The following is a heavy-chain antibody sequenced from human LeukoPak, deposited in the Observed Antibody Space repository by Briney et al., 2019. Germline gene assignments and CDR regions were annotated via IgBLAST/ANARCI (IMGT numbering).Heavy chain of an antibody. CDR2: ISSSSSYI. D-gene: IGHD6-19*01. J-gene: IGHJ4*02. CDR1: GFTFSSYS. Sequence: PGGSLRLSCAASGFTFSSYSMNWVRQAPGKGLEWVSSISSSSSYIYSADSVKGRFTISRDNAKNSLYLQMNSLRAEDTAVYYCANSVAVAGDVFDYWGQGTLVTVSS. V-gene: IGHV3-21*01. CDR3: ANSVAVAGDVFDY.